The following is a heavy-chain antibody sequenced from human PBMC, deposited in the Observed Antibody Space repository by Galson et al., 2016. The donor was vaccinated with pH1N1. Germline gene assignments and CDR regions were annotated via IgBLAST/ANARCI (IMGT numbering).Heavy chain of an antibody. Sequence: VKKPGKSLKISCKGSGYSFTNYWIGWVRQMPGKGLEWMGIIYPSDSDTRYSPSFQGQVTISADKSISTAYLQWSSLKASDTAIYYCARGSGSPDSYYYYGMDVWGQGTTATVSS. D-gene: IGHD3-10*01. CDR3: ARGSGSPDSYYYYGMDV. CDR1: GYSFTNYW. J-gene: IGHJ6*02. V-gene: IGHV5-51*01. CDR2: IYPSDSDT.